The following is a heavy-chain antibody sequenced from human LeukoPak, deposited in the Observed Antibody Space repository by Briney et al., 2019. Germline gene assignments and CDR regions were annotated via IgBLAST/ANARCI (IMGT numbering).Heavy chain of an antibody. Sequence: GESLKISCKASGYSFTRYWISWVRQMPGKGLEWMGRIDPSDSYTNYSPSFQGHVTISADKSISTAYLQWRSLKASDTAIYYCARTYSSGWAFFDYWGQGNMVNVSS. CDR3: ARTYSSGWAFFDY. CDR2: IDPSDSYT. CDR1: GYSFTRYW. J-gene: IGHJ4*02. V-gene: IGHV5-10-1*01. D-gene: IGHD6-19*01.